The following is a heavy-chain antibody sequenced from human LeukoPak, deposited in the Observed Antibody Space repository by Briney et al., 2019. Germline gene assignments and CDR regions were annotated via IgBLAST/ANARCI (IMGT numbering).Heavy chain of an antibody. CDR1: GFTFSNYW. CDR2: INRDGSRR. J-gene: IGHJ5*02. CDR3: VSDSECRSGGDP. D-gene: IGHD1-26*01. Sequence: GGSLRLSCAASGFTFSNYWMHWLRQAPEKGLVWVSRINRDGSRRDYADSVKGRFTISRDNTKNMLYLQMNSLRAEDTAVYCCVSDSECRSGGDPWGQGTLVTVSS. V-gene: IGHV3-74*01.